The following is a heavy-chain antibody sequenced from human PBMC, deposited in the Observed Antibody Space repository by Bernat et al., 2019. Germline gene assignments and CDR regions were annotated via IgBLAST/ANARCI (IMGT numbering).Heavy chain of an antibody. CDR1: GFTFSSYG. J-gene: IGHJ4*02. V-gene: IGHV3-33*01. D-gene: IGHD3-3*01. CDR3: ASGPFWSGYHEYYFDY. Sequence: QVQLVESGGGVVQPGRSLRLSCAASGFTFSSYGMHWVRQAPGKGLEWVAVIWYDGSNKYYADSVKGRFTISRDNSKNTLYLQMNSLRAEDTAVYYCASGPFWSGYHEYYFDYWGQGTLVPVSS. CDR2: IWYDGSNK.